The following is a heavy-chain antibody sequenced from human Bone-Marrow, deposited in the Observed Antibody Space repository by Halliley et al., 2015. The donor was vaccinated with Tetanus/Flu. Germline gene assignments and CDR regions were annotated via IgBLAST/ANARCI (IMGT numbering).Heavy chain of an antibody. CDR3: ARDLIDSGSSPLDY. CDR2: ISSTSSYI. CDR1: GFTFSSYS. V-gene: IGHV3-21*01. Sequence: SLRLSCAASGFTFSSYSVNWVRQAPGKGLEWVSSISSTSSYIYYADSVTGRFTISRDNAKNSLYLQMNSLRAEDTAVYYCARDLIDSGSSPLDYWGQGTLVTVSS. D-gene: IGHD3-10*01. J-gene: IGHJ4*02.